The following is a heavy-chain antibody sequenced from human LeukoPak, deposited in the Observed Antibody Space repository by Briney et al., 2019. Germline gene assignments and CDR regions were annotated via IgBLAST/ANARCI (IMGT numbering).Heavy chain of an antibody. CDR1: GFTFGSYS. V-gene: IGHV3-30-3*01. CDR3: AREEGYYFDY. Sequence: GGSLRLSCAASGFTFGSYSLHWVRQAPGRGLEWVAIISYDGDNKYYSDSVKGRFTISRDNSKNTLSLQMNSLRPEDTAVYYCAREEGYYFDYWGQGTLVTVS. J-gene: IGHJ4*02. CDR2: ISYDGDNK.